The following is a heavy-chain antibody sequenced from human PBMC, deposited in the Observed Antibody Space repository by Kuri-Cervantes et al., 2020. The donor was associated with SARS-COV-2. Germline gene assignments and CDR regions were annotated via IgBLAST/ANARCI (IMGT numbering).Heavy chain of an antibody. Sequence: ASVKVSCKAPETTFPNYDINWVRQAAGQGLEWMGMVKTNSGNTLYAQIFQGRVTMTRDTSTSTAYMELSSLTSEDTAIYYCYCAPKEEFDSWGQGTLVTVSS. CDR2: VKTNSGNT. D-gene: IGHD2-21*01. CDR1: ETTFPNYD. J-gene: IGHJ4*02. CDR3: YCAPKEEFDS. V-gene: IGHV1-8*01.